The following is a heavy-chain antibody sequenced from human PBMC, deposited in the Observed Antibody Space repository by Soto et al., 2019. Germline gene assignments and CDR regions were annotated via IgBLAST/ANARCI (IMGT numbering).Heavy chain of an antibody. V-gene: IGHV5-10-1*01. J-gene: IGHJ5*02. D-gene: IGHD7-27*01. CDR2: IDPSDSYT. CDR3: ARHTGGWFDP. Sequence: GESMKLSCKGSGYSFTSYWISWVRKMPGKGLEWMGRIDPSDSYTNYSPSFQGHVTNSADKSISTAYLQWSSLKASDTAMYYCARHTGGWFDPWGQGTLVTVSS. CDR1: GYSFTSYW.